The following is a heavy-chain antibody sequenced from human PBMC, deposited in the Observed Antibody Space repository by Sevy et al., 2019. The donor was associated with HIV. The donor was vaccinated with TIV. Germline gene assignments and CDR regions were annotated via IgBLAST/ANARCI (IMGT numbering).Heavy chain of an antibody. D-gene: IGHD3-16*01. J-gene: IGHJ4*02. CDR1: GFTFDDYW. CDR2: IRQDGNEL. CDR3: AGRFFDL. Sequence: GGSLRLSCAASGFTFDDYWMQWVRQAPGQGLEWVANIRQDGNELYYADSVKGRFTISRDNAKESLFLQMTNLRVEDTALYYCAGRFFDLWGQGNPGNVSS. V-gene: IGHV3-7*01.